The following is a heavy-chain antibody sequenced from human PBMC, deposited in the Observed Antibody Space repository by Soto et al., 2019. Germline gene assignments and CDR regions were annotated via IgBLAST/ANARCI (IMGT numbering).Heavy chain of an antibody. CDR1: GFTFSSYC. CDR3: AGALIQLWLIDY. Sequence: GGSLRLSCAASGFTFSSYCMNWVRQAPGKGIEWVAVISYDGSNKYYADSVKGRFTISRDNSKNTLYLQMNSLRAEDTALYYCAGALIQLWLIDYWGQGTLVIFAS. D-gene: IGHD5-18*01. CDR2: ISYDGSNK. J-gene: IGHJ4*02. V-gene: IGHV3-30*03.